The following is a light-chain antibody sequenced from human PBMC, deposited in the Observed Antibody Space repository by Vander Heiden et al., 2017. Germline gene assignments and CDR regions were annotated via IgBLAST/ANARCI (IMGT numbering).Light chain of an antibody. Sequence: EIVLTPSPGTLSLSPGEIATLSCRASQSVSSSYLAWYQQKPGQAPRLLIYGASSRATGIPDRFSGSGSGTDFTLTISRLEPEDFAVYYCQQYGSSPMYTFGQGTKLEIK. J-gene: IGKJ2*01. CDR1: QSVSSSY. V-gene: IGKV3-20*01. CDR2: GAS. CDR3: QQYGSSPMYT.